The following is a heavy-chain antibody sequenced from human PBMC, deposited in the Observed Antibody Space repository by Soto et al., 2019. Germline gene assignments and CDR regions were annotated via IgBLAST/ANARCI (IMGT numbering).Heavy chain of an antibody. Sequence: QVQLVESGGDLVKPGGSLRLSCVASGFSFSDYSMTWMRQAPGGGLDFVAVISNTAITDYYADSVKGQFTISRDNARNSVYMQMDSLRAEDAAVYYCARDLSQMLSHKHYYSYLDVWGTGTTVTVSS. D-gene: IGHD3-16*01. V-gene: IGHV3-11*01. CDR3: ARDLSQMLSHKHYYSYLDV. CDR1: GFSFSDYS. CDR2: ISNTAITD. J-gene: IGHJ6*03.